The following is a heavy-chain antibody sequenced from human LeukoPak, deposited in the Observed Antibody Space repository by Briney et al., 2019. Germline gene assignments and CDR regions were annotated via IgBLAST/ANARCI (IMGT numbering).Heavy chain of an antibody. CDR3: ARESAAAWNWFDP. V-gene: IGHV3-66*02. CDR2: IYAGGST. J-gene: IGHJ5*02. CDR1: GFTFSSYA. D-gene: IGHD6-13*01. Sequence: GGSLRLSCAASGFTFSSYAMHWVRQAPGKGLEWVSLIYAGGSTYYADSVKGRFTISRDNSKNTLYLQMNSLRPEDTAVYYCARESAAAWNWFDPWGQGALVTVSS.